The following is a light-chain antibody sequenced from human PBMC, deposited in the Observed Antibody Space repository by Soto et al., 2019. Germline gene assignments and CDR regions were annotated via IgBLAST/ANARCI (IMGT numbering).Light chain of an antibody. CDR2: KAS. J-gene: IGKJ1*01. CDR1: QSISSW. V-gene: IGKV1-5*03. CDR3: QQYNGT. Sequence: DIQMTQSPSTLSASVGDRVTITCRASQSISSWLAWYQQKPGKAPKLLIYKASSLESGVPSRLSGSGSGTEFTLTISSLQPDDFATYYCQQYNGTFGQGTKVEIK.